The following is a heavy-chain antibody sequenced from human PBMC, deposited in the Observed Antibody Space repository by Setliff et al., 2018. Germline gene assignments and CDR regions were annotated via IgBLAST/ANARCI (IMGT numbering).Heavy chain of an antibody. Sequence: ASVKVSCKASGGTFSTYAISWVRQAPGQGLEWMGGIISMFGTTNYAQKFQGRVTITTDKSTSTAYMELSSLRSEDTAIYYCARGGSLAPLYYGNYWGQGTLVTVSS. J-gene: IGHJ4*02. D-gene: IGHD3-10*01. CDR2: IISMFGTT. CDR1: GGTFSTYA. V-gene: IGHV1-69*05. CDR3: ARGGSLAPLYYGNY.